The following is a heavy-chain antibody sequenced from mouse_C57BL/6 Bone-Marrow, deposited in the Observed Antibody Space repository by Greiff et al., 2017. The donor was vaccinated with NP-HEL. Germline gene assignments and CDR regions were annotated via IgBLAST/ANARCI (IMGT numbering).Heavy chain of an antibody. CDR1: GYTFTSYG. D-gene: IGHD2-3*01. V-gene: IGHV1-81*01. CDR3: ARPYDGYRFAY. J-gene: IGHJ3*01. Sequence: QVQLQQSGAELARPGASVKLSCKASGYTFTSYGISWVKQRTGQGLEWIGEIYPRSGNTYYNEKFKGKATLTADKSSSTAYMELRSLTSEDSAVYFCARPYDGYRFAYWGQGTLVTVSA. CDR2: IYPRSGNT.